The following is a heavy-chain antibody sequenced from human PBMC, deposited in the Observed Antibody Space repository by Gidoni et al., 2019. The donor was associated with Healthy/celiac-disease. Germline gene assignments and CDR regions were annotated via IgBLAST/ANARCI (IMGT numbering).Heavy chain of an antibody. D-gene: IGHD2-15*01. J-gene: IGHJ4*02. CDR3: APVVVVAAPVDY. CDR2: ISGSGGST. CDR1: GFTCISYA. Sequence: EVPLLESGGGLVQPGASLRLSCAASGFTCISYAMSWVRQAPGKGLEWGSAISGSGGSTYYAAAVKGRFPISRDNSKNTLYLQMNSLRAEDTAVYYCAPVVVVAAPVDYWGQGTLVTVSS. V-gene: IGHV3-23*01.